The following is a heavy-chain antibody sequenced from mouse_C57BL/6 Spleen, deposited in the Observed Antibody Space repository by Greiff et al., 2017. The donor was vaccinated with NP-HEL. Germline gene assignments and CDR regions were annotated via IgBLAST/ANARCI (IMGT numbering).Heavy chain of an antibody. CDR3: ATPYYYGSRYYFDY. D-gene: IGHD1-1*01. Sequence: EVQLQQSGPVLVKPGASVKMSCKASGYTFTDYYMNWVKQSHGKSLEWIGVINPYNGGTSYNQKFKGKATLTVDKSSSTAYMELNSLTSEDSAVYYCATPYYYGSRYYFDYWGQGTTLTVSS. V-gene: IGHV1-19*01. J-gene: IGHJ2*01. CDR2: INPYNGGT. CDR1: GYTFTDYY.